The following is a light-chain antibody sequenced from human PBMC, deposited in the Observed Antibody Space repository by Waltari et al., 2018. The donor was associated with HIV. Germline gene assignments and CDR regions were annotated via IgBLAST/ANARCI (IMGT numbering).Light chain of an antibody. J-gene: IGLJ1*01. Sequence: SSELTQPLSVLVALGQPARITCGGNNIGTKNVHWYQQKPGQAPNLVIYRDNNRPSGTPERFSGSNSGNTATLTISRARAGDEADYYCQVWDSSTVVFGTGTKVTVL. CDR1: NIGTKN. CDR3: QVWDSSTVV. CDR2: RDN. V-gene: IGLV3-9*01.